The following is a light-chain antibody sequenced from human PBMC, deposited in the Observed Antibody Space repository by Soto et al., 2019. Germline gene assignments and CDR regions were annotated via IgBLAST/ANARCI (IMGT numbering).Light chain of an antibody. V-gene: IGKV1-39*01. J-gene: IGKJ1*01. CDR2: TAS. Sequence: DIQMTQSPSSLSASVGDRVTITCRTSQSVHTDLHWYQQKAGQAPHLLIHTASSLQSGVPSRFSASGSGTDFSLTISGLQPKDFATYFCQQTSSSPQTFGQGTRV. CDR3: QQTSSSPQT. CDR1: QSVHTD.